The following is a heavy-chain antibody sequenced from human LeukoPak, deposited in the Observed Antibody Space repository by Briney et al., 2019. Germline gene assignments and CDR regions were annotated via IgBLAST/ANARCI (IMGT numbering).Heavy chain of an antibody. CDR2: ISTDGSST. V-gene: IGHV3-74*01. Sequence: GGSLRLSCAASGFTFSSYWMHWVRRAPGKGLLWVSRISTDGSSTTYADSVKGRFTISRDNAKNTLYLQMNSLRAEDTAVYYCARVINSNSAPDYWGQGTLVTVSS. D-gene: IGHD2/OR15-2a*01. CDR3: ARVINSNSAPDY. CDR1: GFTFSSYW. J-gene: IGHJ4*02.